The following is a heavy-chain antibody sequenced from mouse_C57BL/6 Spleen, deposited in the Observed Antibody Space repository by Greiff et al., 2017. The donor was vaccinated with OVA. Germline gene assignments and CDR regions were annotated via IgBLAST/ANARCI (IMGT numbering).Heavy chain of an antibody. J-gene: IGHJ4*01. Sequence: VQLKESGPELVKPGASVKIPCKASGYTFTDYNMDWVKQSHGKSLEWIGDINPNNGGTIYNQKFKGKATLTVDKSSSTAYMELRSLTSEDTAVYYCAREVPRYGAMDYWGQGTSVTVSS. CDR1: GYTFTDYN. V-gene: IGHV1-18*01. CDR3: AREVPRYGAMDY. D-gene: IGHD1-1*01. CDR2: INPNNGGT.